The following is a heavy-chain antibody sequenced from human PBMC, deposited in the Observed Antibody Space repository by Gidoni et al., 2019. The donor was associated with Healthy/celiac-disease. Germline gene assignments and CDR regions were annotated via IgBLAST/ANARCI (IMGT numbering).Heavy chain of an antibody. J-gene: IGHJ4*02. Sequence: QVQLVQSGAEVKKPGASVKVSCKASGHTCTGDYMHWVRQAPGQGLEWMGWITPNSGGTNYAQKFQVMVTMTRHTSISTAYMELSRLRSDDTSVYYCARGAAYDYDSTRPGLYWGQGTLVTVSS. D-gene: IGHD3-22*01. CDR3: ARGAAYDYDSTRPGLY. CDR1: GHTCTGDY. V-gene: IGHV1-2*02. CDR2: ITPNSGGT.